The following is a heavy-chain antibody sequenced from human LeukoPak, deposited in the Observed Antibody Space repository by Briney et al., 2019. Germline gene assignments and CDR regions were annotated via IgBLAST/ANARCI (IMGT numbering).Heavy chain of an antibody. D-gene: IGHD4-17*01. J-gene: IGHJ4*02. CDR2: ISRSSSYI. CDR1: GFTFSSYY. CDR3: ARDRGAYGDYLPVDY. V-gene: IGHV3-21*01. Sequence: GGSLRLPCVASGFTFSSYYMNWVRQAPGKGLEWVSSISRSSSYIYYADSVKGRFTVSEDNDKNSLYLQMNSLRGEEPAVYYCARDRGAYGDYLPVDYWGQGTLVTVSS.